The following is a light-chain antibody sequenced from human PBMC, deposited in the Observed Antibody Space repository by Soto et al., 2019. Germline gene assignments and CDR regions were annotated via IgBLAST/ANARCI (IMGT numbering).Light chain of an antibody. CDR3: QSYDNSLNGYV. J-gene: IGLJ1*01. CDR1: SSNIGASYD. Sequence: QSVLTQPPSVSGAPGQRVTISCTGSSSNIGASYDVNWYQQLPGTAPKLLIFRDTHRPSGIPNRFSGSRSGTSASLAIFGLXPGDEAGYYCQSYDNSLNGYVFGTGTKVTVL. CDR2: RDT. V-gene: IGLV1-40*01.